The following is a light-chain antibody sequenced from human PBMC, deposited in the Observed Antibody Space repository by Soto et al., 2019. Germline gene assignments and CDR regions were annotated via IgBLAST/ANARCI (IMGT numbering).Light chain of an antibody. J-gene: IGKJ5*01. Sequence: DIQMTQSPSTLSASVGDRVTITCRTSQSIRTWLAWYQQKPGKAPKLLIYRASSLESGVPSRFSGSGSGTDFTLTISSLEPEDAAVYYCQQRSNWPPITFGQGTRLEIK. CDR2: RAS. CDR1: QSIRTW. CDR3: QQRSNWPPIT. V-gene: IGKV1-5*03.